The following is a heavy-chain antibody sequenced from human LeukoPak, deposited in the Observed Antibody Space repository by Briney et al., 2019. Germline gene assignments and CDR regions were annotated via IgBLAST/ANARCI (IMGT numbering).Heavy chain of an antibody. CDR1: GYTFTGYY. D-gene: IGHD3-3*01. CDR3: ARKDDFWSGYEPSSFDY. Sequence: ASVKVSCKASGYTFTGYYMHWVRQAPGHGLEWMGWINPNSGGTNYAQKFQGRVTMTRDTSISTAYMELSRLRSDDTAVYYCARKDDFWSGYEPSSFDYWGQGTLVTVSS. CDR2: INPNSGGT. V-gene: IGHV1-2*02. J-gene: IGHJ4*02.